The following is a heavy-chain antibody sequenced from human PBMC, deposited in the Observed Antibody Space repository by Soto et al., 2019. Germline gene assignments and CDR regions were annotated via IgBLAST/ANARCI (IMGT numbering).Heavy chain of an antibody. CDR2: VSIGGST. V-gene: IGHV3-23*01. CDR3: AKSRGAGGHFDY. J-gene: IGHJ4*02. CDR1: GFTFSSYA. Sequence: GGSLRLSCAASGFTFSSYAMGWVRQGPGKGLEWVAVVSIGGSTHYADSVRGRFTISRDNSKNTLSLQMNSLTAEDTAVYFCAKSRGAGGHFDYWGQEALVTVSS. D-gene: IGHD2-15*01.